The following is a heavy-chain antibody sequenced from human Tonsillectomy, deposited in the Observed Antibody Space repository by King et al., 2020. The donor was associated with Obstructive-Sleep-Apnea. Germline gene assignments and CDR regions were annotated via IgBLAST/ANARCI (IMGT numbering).Heavy chain of an antibody. J-gene: IGHJ4*02. Sequence: VQLVESGGGLVKPGGSLRLSCAASGFSFSIYSMIWVRQAPGKGLEWVSSISTRSSYIHYAASMKGRFTISRDDAKNSLFLQMYSLRAADTAVYYCARLGVVGAYFDYWGQGALVTVSS. CDR3: ARLGVVGAYFDY. CDR2: ISTRSSYI. V-gene: IGHV3-21*01. D-gene: IGHD2-15*01. CDR1: GFSFSIYS.